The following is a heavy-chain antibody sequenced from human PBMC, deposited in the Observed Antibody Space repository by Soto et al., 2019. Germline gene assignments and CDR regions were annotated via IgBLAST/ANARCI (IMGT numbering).Heavy chain of an antibody. CDR2: IYWDDDK. CDR3: AHRPSIAVVPGGIWIPDYHFDD. D-gene: IGHD2-2*01. CDR1: GFSLSTFGEG. Sequence: QITLEESGPTLVKPTQTLTLTCTFSGFSLSTFGEGVAWIRQPPGKALEWLALIYWDDDKRYSPSLKSRLTITKDTSKNQVVLTMTNMDPVDTATYYCAHRPSIAVVPGGIWIPDYHFDDWGQGTLVTVSS. V-gene: IGHV2-5*02. J-gene: IGHJ4*02.